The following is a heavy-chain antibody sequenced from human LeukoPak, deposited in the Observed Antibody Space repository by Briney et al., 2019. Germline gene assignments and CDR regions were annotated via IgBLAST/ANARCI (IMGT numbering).Heavy chain of an antibody. Sequence: GGSLRLSCAASGFTFSNYGMHWVRQAPGKGLEWVAVISYDGSNKYYADSVRGRFTISRDNSKNTLYLQMDRMKTEDTAMYYCAKGREMSTTPYDYWGQGTLVTVSS. J-gene: IGHJ4*02. CDR1: GFTFSNYG. D-gene: IGHD5-24*01. CDR3: AKGREMSTTPYDY. V-gene: IGHV3-30*18. CDR2: ISYDGSNK.